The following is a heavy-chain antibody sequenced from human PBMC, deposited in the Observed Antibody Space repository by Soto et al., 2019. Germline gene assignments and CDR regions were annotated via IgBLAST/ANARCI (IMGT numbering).Heavy chain of an antibody. CDR3: ARSSYGGYDNFDY. V-gene: IGHV1-69*13. CDR1: GGTFSSYA. D-gene: IGHD5-12*01. Sequence: AVKVSCKASGGTFSSYAISWVRQAPGQGLEWMGGIIPIFGTANYAQKFQGRVTITADESTSTAYMELSSLRSEDTAVYYCARSSYGGYDNFDYWGQGTLVTVSS. CDR2: IIPIFGTA. J-gene: IGHJ4*02.